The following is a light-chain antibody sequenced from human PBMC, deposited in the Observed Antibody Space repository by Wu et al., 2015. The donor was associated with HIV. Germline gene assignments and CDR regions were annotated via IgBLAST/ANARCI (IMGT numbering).Light chain of an antibody. V-gene: IGKV3-20*01. CDR1: RSVSSNY. CDR3: QQYGGSPPYT. J-gene: IGKJ2*01. Sequence: EVVLTQSPGTLSLSPGERATLSCRASRSVSSNYLAWYQQKPGQAPRLLIYAASSRAPGVPDRFSGSGSGADFTLSINRLEPEDFAVYYCQQYGGSPPYTFGQGTKLEIK. CDR2: AAS.